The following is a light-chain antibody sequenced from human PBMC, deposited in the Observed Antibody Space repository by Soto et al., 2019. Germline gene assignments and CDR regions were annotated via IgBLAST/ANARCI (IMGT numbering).Light chain of an antibody. CDR2: GTS. Sequence: LSQSPGTLSLSRGDRATLSCRASERIYSAYLGWYQQKPGQAPRLLIYGTSSRATGIPDRFSGSGSGTDFTLTISRLEPEDFAVYYCQQYGNSPIPFGQGTLLAIK. CDR3: QQYGNSPIP. CDR1: ERIYSAY. V-gene: IGKV3-20*01. J-gene: IGKJ5*01.